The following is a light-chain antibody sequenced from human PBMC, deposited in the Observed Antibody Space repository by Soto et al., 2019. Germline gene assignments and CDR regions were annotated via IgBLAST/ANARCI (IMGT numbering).Light chain of an antibody. CDR2: GAS. V-gene: IGKV3-20*01. J-gene: IGKJ3*01. Sequence: EIVLTQSPGTLSLSPGERATLSCRASQSVSSIYLAWYQQKPGQAPRLLIYGASSRATGIPDRFSGSGSGTAFTLTISRLEPEDFAVYYCQQFGSSPLFTFGPGTKVDVK. CDR1: QSVSSIY. CDR3: QQFGSSPLFT.